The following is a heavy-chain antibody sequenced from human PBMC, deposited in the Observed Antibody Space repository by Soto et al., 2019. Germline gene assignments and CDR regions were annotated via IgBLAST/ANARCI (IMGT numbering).Heavy chain of an antibody. D-gene: IGHD5-12*01. Sequence: SETLSLTCTVSGDSMNSGDYYWSWIRQPPGKGLEWIGYTHNSGRTYYTQSLKSRVTISVDTSKNQFSLNLSSVTAADTAVYYCARATRWDTVAKTFFVYWGQGNLGSVAS. V-gene: IGHV4-30-4*01. CDR3: ARATRWDTVAKTFFVY. J-gene: IGHJ4*02. CDR1: GDSMNSGDYY. CDR2: THNSGRT.